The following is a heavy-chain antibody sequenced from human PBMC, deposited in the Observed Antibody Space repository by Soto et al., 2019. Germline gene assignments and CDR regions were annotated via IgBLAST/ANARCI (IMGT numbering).Heavy chain of an antibody. J-gene: IGHJ4*02. D-gene: IGHD3-22*01. CDR2: ISGSSDYI. Sequence: EVQMEESGGGLVKPGGSLRLSCVASGFTFGSHSMYWVRQAPGKGLEWVSSISGSSDYIFYADSGKGRFTISRDNAMNSLYLQMASQRAEDTAVYYCGRAGIIVVGFARRPLDQGGQGPLVTVSS. CDR3: GRAGIIVVGFARRPLDQ. CDR1: GFTFGSHS. V-gene: IGHV3-21*01.